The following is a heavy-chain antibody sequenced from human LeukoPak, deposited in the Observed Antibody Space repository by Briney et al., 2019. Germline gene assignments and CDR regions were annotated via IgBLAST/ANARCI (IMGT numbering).Heavy chain of an antibody. V-gene: IGHV4-39*07. CDR1: GGSISSSSYY. Sequence: SETLSLTCTVSGGSISSSSYYWGWIRQPPGKGLEWIGSIYYSGSTYYNPSLKSRVTISVDTSKNQFSLKLSSVTAADTAVYYCAREPPYTAVAGTVDYWGQGTLVTVSS. CDR3: AREPPYTAVAGTVDY. CDR2: IYYSGST. J-gene: IGHJ4*02. D-gene: IGHD6-19*01.